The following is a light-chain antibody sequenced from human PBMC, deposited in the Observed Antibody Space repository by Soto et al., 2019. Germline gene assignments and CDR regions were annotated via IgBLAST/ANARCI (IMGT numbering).Light chain of an antibody. CDR2: DAS. J-gene: IGKJ1*01. Sequence: DIPMTQSPSTLSASVGDRVTITCRASQSISSWLAWYPQKPGKAPKLLIHDASSLESGVPSRVSGSGSVTEFTLTVSSLQPDDFATYYCQQYNIYPWTFDQGTKLEIK. CDR1: QSISSW. V-gene: IGKV1-5*01. CDR3: QQYNIYPWT.